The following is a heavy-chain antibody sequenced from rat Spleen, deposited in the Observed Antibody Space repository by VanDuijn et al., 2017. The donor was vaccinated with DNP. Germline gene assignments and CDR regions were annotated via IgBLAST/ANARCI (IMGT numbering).Heavy chain of an antibody. CDR1: GFNFNGYW. CDR3: SRATSTEDYFDF. J-gene: IGHJ2*01. D-gene: IGHD1-10*01. Sequence: EVQLVESGGGLVQPGRSLKLSCAASGFNFNGYWMGWVRQAPGKGLEWIGEINQDSSTINYTPSLKDKFTITRDNAQNTLYLQMSKLGSEDTAIYYCSRATSTEDYFDFWGQGVMVTVSS. CDR2: INQDSSTI. V-gene: IGHV4-2*01.